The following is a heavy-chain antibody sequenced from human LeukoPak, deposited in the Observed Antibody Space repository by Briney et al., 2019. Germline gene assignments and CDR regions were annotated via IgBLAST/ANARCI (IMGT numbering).Heavy chain of an antibody. CDR1: GFTFSSYG. CDR3: AKARGGDGYNYFDY. J-gene: IGHJ4*02. CDR2: ISYDGSNK. Sequence: GGSLRLSCAASGFTFSSYGMHWVRQAPGKGLEWVAVISYDGSNKYYADSVKGRFTISRDNSKNTLYLQMNSLRAEDTAVYYCAKARGGDGYNYFDYWGQGTLVTVSS. D-gene: IGHD5-24*01. V-gene: IGHV3-30*18.